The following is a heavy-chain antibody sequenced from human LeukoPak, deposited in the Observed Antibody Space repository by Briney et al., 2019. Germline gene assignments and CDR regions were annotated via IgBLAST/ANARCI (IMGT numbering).Heavy chain of an antibody. Sequence: PGGSLRLSCATSGLTFSSYWMHWVRQDGGRGLGWVLRITIDGRSTSYADSVKGRFTISRDNDKNTLYLQMNSLRAEDTAVYYCARDIPEIDGWYGLDAPPPFFDYWGQGTLVTVSS. V-gene: IGHV3-74*01. D-gene: IGHD6-19*01. CDR2: ITIDGRST. CDR3: ARDIPEIDGWYGLDAPPPFFDY. J-gene: IGHJ4*02. CDR1: GLTFSSYW.